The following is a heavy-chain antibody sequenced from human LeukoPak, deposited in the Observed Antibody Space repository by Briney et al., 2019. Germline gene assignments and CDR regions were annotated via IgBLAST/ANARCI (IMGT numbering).Heavy chain of an antibody. CDR2: INSDGSST. D-gene: IGHD3-10*01. Sequence: GGSLRLSCAASGFAFSSDWMHWVRQAPGKGLVWVSRINSDGSSTTYADSVKGRFTISRDNSRNTLYLQMNSLRAEDTAVYYCARGLGRELDGAFDIWGQGTMVTVSS. J-gene: IGHJ3*02. V-gene: IGHV3-74*03. CDR3: ARGLGRELDGAFDI. CDR1: GFAFSSDW.